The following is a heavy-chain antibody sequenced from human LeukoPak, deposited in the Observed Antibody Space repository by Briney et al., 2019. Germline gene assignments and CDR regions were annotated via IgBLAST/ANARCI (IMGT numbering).Heavy chain of an antibody. D-gene: IGHD1-26*01. J-gene: IGHJ4*02. CDR2: IYYRGST. CDR1: GGSISSSSYY. V-gene: IGHV4-39*01. CDR3: ARHSSRSGSRDY. Sequence: PAETLSLTCTVSGGSISSSSYYWGWIRQPPGKGLEWIGSIYYRGSTYYSPSLKSRVTISVDTSKNQFALKLSSVTAADTAVYYCARHSSRSGSRDYWGQGPLVTVSS.